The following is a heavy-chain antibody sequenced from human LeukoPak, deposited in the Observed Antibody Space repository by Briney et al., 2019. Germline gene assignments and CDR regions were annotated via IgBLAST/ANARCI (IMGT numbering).Heavy chain of an antibody. CDR1: GFTFSSYA. CDR3: AKDVAVRGVIAPLLDYGMDV. Sequence: SGGSLRLSCAASGFTFSSYAMSWVRQAPGKGLEWVSAISGSGGSTYYADSVKGRFTISRDNSKNTLYLQMNSLRAEDTAVYYCAKDVAVRGVIAPLLDYGMDVWGQGTTVTVSS. V-gene: IGHV3-23*01. J-gene: IGHJ6*02. D-gene: IGHD3-10*01. CDR2: ISGSGGST.